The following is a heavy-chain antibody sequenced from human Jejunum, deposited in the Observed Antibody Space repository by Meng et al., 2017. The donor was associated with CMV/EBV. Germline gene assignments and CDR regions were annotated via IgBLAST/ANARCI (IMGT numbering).Heavy chain of an antibody. J-gene: IGHJ4*02. Sequence: VRLEVCGVRVVRPGGTLRRSGASCCFMVCDHAVSVVRPAPGKGLEWVSGINWNAGSTNYADSVKGRFNIARDNAKNSLYLQMNSLRAEDKALYYCARNVYYDDGGLDYWGQGTLVTVSS. D-gene: IGHD3-22*01. V-gene: IGHV3-20*04. CDR3: ARNVYYDDGGLDY. CDR2: INWNAGST. CDR1: CFMVCDHA.